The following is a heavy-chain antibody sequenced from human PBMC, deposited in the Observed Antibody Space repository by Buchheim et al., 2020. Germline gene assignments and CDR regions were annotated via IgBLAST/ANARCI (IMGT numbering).Heavy chain of an antibody. J-gene: IGHJ4*02. V-gene: IGHV3-48*02. CDR1: GFTFSSYS. CDR2: ISSSSSTI. D-gene: IGHD3-3*01. CDR3: ARRGLLEWSFPALDY. Sequence: EVQLVESGGGLVQPGGSLRLSCAASGFTFSSYSMNWVRQAPGKGLEWVSYISSSSSTIYYDDSVKGRFTISSDNAKNSLYLQMNSLRDEDTAVYYCARRGLLEWSFPALDYWGQGTL.